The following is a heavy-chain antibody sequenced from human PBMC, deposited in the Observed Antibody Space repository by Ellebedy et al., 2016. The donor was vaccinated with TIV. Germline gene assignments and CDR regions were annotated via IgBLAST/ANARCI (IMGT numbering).Heavy chain of an antibody. CDR1: GFTFSLNW. CDR2: IGQDGSET. Sequence: PGGSLRLSCAASGFTFSLNWMTWVRQAPGKGLEWVGTIGQDGSETFQPDSMKGRFTISRDNAQNSMYVQMNSLRAEDTAVYYCARTGYSSDWYASNWGQGTLVTVSS. CDR3: ARTGYSSDWYASN. J-gene: IGHJ4*02. V-gene: IGHV3-7*01. D-gene: IGHD6-19*01.